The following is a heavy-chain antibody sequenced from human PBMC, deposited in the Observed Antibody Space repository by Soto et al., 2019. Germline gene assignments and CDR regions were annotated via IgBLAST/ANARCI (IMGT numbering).Heavy chain of an antibody. Sequence: KTSETLSLTCTVSGGSISSYYWSWIRQPPGKGLEWIGYIYYSGSTNYNPSLKSRVTISVDTSKNQFSLKLSSVTAADTAVYYCAREVHYYDSSGYYLRWFDPWGQGTLVTVSS. D-gene: IGHD3-22*01. CDR3: AREVHYYDSSGYYLRWFDP. V-gene: IGHV4-59*01. J-gene: IGHJ5*02. CDR1: GGSISSYY. CDR2: IYYSGST.